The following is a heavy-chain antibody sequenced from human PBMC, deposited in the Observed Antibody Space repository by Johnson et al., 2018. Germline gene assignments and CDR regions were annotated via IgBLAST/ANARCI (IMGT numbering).Heavy chain of an antibody. CDR3: ARDGCSGGTCYFKNYMDV. CDR2: INHDGSS. V-gene: IGHV3-74*03. J-gene: IGHJ6*03. D-gene: IGHD2-15*01. CDR1: GFTFSIYW. Sequence: VQLQESGGGTVQPGGSLRLSCAASGFTFSIYWMHWVRQVPGKGPVWLSRINHDGSSTYVDSVRGRFTISRDNTKNTVYLQMNNLRSDDTAVYYCARDGCSGGTCYFKNYMDVWGKGTTVTVSS.